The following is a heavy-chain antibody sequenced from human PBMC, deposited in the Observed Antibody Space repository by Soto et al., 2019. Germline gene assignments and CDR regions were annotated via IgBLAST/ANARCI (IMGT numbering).Heavy chain of an antibody. J-gene: IGHJ5*02. CDR1: GFTFSSYW. CDR3: ARMDIVVVPAAIDGWFDP. Sequence: GGSLRLSCAASGFTFSSYWMSWVRQAPGKGLEWVANIKQDGSEKYYVDSVKGRFTISRDNAKNSLYLQMNSLRAEDTAVYYCARMDIVVVPAAIDGWFDPWGQGTLVTVSS. D-gene: IGHD2-2*03. CDR2: IKQDGSEK. V-gene: IGHV3-7*01.